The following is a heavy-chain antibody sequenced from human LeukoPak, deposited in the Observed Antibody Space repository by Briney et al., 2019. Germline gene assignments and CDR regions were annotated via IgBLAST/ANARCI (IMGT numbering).Heavy chain of an antibody. CDR1: GGSISSSSYY. Sequence: SETLSLTCTVSGGSISSSSYYWGWIRQPPGKGLEWIGSIYYSGSTYYNPSLKSRVTISVDTSKNQFSLKLSSVTAADTAVYYCARGIVNWYAVYWGQGTLVTVSS. CDR2: IYYSGST. J-gene: IGHJ4*02. CDR3: ARGIVNWYAVY. V-gene: IGHV4-39*07. D-gene: IGHD1-20*01.